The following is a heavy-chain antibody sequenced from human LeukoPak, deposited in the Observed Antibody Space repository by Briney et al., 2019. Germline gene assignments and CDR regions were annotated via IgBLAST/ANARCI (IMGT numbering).Heavy chain of an antibody. Sequence: SGGSLRLSCAASGFTFDDYAMHWVRQAPGKGLEWVSGISWNSGSIGYADSVKGRFTISRDNAKNSLYLQMNSLRAEDTAVYYCARVSSSSLFDYWGQGTLVTVSS. D-gene: IGHD6-6*01. V-gene: IGHV3-9*01. CDR1: GFTFDDYA. CDR2: ISWNSGSI. CDR3: ARVSSSSLFDY. J-gene: IGHJ4*02.